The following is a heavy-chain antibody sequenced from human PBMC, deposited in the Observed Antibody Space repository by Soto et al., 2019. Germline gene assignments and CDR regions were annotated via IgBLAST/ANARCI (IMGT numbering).Heavy chain of an antibody. J-gene: IGHJ6*02. CDR2: IIPIPGTA. Sequence: QVHLVQSGAEVKKPGSSVKVSCKASGGTFGSYAISWVRQAPEQVLEWMGGIIPIPGTANYAQKFQGRVTIAADETTSTAYMELSSLRSEDTAVYYCARSQGSSTSLESYYYYDYGMDVWGQGTTVTGSS. D-gene: IGHD2-2*01. V-gene: IGHV1-69*01. CDR3: ARSQGSSTSLESYYYYDYGMDV. CDR1: GGTFGSYA.